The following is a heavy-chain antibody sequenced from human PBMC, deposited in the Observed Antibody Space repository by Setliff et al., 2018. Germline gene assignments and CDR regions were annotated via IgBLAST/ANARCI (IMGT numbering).Heavy chain of an antibody. V-gene: IGHV4-61*02. Sequence: SETLSLTCTVSGDSISNGSYSWTWIRQPAGKGLEWIGRIFTAGNTDYNPSLKSRVTISLDMSKNQFFLRLTSVTAADTAVYFCAREYVVISFVRNTHSHYGMDVWGQGTTVTVSS. D-gene: IGHD2-21*01. CDR1: GDSISNGSYS. CDR3: AREYVVISFVRNTHSHYGMDV. J-gene: IGHJ6*02. CDR2: IFTAGNT.